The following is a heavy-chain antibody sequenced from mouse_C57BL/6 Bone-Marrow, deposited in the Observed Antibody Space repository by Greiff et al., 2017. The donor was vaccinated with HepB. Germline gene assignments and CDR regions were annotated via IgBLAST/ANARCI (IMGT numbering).Heavy chain of an antibody. V-gene: IGHV1-55*01. D-gene: IGHD2-3*01. J-gene: IGHJ3*01. CDR1: GYTFTSYW. Sequence: QVQLQQPGAELVKPGASVKMSCKASGYTFTSYWITWVKQRPGQGLEWIGDIYPGSGSTNYNEKFKSKATLTVDTSSSTAYMQLSSLTSEDSAVYYCARRGYDGYPLFAYWGQGTLVTVSA. CDR3: ARRGYDGYPLFAY. CDR2: IYPGSGST.